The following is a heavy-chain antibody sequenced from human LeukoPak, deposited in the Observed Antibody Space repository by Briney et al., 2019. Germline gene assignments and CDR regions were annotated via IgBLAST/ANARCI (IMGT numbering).Heavy chain of an antibody. J-gene: IGHJ3*02. CDR3: VRQFVAPNWNDGPAAFDI. V-gene: IGHV4-59*08. CDR1: GGSISTYY. Sequence: PSETLSLTCSVSGGSISTYYWNWIRQPPGQGLEWIGHIDHRGSTNYNPSLRGRVTISVDTSKNQFSLKLRSLTAADTAVYYCVRQFVAPNWNDGPAAFDIWGQGTMVTVSS. D-gene: IGHD1-1*01. CDR2: IDHRGST.